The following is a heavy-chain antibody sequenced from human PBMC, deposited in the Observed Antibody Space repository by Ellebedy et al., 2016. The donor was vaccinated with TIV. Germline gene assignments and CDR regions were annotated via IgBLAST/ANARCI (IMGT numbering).Heavy chain of an antibody. D-gene: IGHD1-1*01. CDR3: GRGSTGNYYAMDV. V-gene: IGHV3-53*01. CDR2: IYSGGST. J-gene: IGHJ6*02. CDR1: GFTVSSNY. Sequence: GESLKISXEASGFTVSSNYINWVRQAPGKGLDWVSVIYSGGSTFYADSVKGRFTVSRDDSKNTLYLQMNSLRAEDTAVYYCGRGSTGNYYAMDVWGRGTTVTVSS.